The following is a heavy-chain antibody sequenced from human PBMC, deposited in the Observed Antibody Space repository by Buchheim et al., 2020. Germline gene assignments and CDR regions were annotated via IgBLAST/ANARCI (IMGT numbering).Heavy chain of an antibody. CDR3: ARNRRVYDSVVITIRGWYFDL. D-gene: IGHD3-22*01. CDR1: GGSISSGSYY. J-gene: IGHJ2*01. CDR2: IYTSGST. Sequence: QVQLQESGPGLVKPSQTLSLTCTVSGGSISSGSYYWSWIRQPAGKGLEWIGRIYTSGSTNYNPSLKSRVTISVDTSKNQFSLKLSSVTAADTAVYYCARNRRVYDSVVITIRGWYFDLWGRGTL. V-gene: IGHV4-61*02.